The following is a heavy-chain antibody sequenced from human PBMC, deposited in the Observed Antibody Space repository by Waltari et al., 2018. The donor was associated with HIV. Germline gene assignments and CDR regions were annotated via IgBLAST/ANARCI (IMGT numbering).Heavy chain of an antibody. Sequence: QVQLVQSGAEVKKPGSSVKVSCKASGGTFSSSVISRVRQAPGKGLEWMGGIIPIFGTANYAQKFQGRVTITADESTSTAYMELSSLRSEDTAVYYCARDPDYGGNSGGDYYGMDVWGQGTTVTVSS. J-gene: IGHJ6*02. V-gene: IGHV1-69*01. CDR2: IIPIFGTA. CDR1: GGTFSSSV. D-gene: IGHD4-17*01. CDR3: ARDPDYGGNSGGDYYGMDV.